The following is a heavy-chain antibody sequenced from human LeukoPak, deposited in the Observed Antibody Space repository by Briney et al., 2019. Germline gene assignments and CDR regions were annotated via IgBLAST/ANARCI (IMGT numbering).Heavy chain of an antibody. CDR1: GGSFSGYY. J-gene: IGHJ4*02. CDR3: ARGHFPAREDY. Sequence: SETLSLTCAVYGGSFSGYYWSWIRQPPGKGLEWIGEINHSGSTNYNPSLKSRVTISVDTSKSQFSLKLSSVTAADTAVYYCARGHFPAREDYWGQGTLVTVSS. CDR2: INHSGST. V-gene: IGHV4-34*01. D-gene: IGHD6-6*01.